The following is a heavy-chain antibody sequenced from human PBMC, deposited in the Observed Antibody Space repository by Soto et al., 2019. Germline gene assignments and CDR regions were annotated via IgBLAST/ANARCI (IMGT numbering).Heavy chain of an antibody. CDR1: GYTFTGYY. D-gene: IGHD4-17*01. V-gene: IGHV1-2*02. CDR2: INPNSGGT. J-gene: IGHJ6*02. CDR3: VSGHDYGGNEGYYYYYGMDV. Sequence: ASVKVSCKASGYTFTGYYMHWVRQAPGQGLEWMGWINPNSGGTNYAQKFQGRFTMTRDTSISTAYMELSRLRSDDSAVYYCVSGHDYGGNEGYYYYYGMDVWGQGTTVPVSS.